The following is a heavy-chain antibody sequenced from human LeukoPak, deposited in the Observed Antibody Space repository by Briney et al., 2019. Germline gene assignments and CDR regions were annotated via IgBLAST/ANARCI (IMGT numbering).Heavy chain of an antibody. V-gene: IGHV2-70*01. CDR1: GFSLSTSGMC. CDR2: IDWDDDK. D-gene: IGHD3-9*01. CDR3: ARSRSRSLTGYYIDY. Sequence: SGPALVKPTQTLTLTCTFSGFSLSTSGMCVSWIRQPPGKALEWLALIDWDDDKYYSTSLKTRLTISKDTSKNQVVLTMTNTDPVDTATYYCARSRSRSLTGYYIDYWGQGTLVTVSS. J-gene: IGHJ4*02.